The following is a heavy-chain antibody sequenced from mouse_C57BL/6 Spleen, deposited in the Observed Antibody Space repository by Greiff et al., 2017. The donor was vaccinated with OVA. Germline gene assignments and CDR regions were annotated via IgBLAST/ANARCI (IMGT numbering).Heavy chain of an antibody. J-gene: IGHJ3*01. Sequence: EVQRVESGPGMVKPSQSLSLTCTVTGYSITSGYDWHWIRHFPGNKLEWMGYISYSGSTNYNPSLKSRISITHDTSKNHFFLKLNSVTTEDTATYYCARDEGNYEGFAYWGQGTLVTVSA. D-gene: IGHD2-1*01. CDR2: ISYSGST. V-gene: IGHV3-1*01. CDR1: GYSITSGYD. CDR3: ARDEGNYEGFAY.